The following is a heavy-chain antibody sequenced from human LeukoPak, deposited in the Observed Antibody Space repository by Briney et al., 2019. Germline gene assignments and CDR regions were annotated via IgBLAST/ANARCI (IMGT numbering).Heavy chain of an antibody. CDR3: ARGGGFRSAFDF. V-gene: IGHV1-18*01. CDR1: GYTFTRYG. D-gene: IGHD2/OR15-2a*01. J-gene: IGHJ3*01. CDR2: INIYNGDT. Sequence: ASVKVSCKASGYTFTRYGLSWVRQAPGQGLEWIGWINIYNGDTHYAQKLQGRVTMTTDTSTSTVYIDLTSLRSDDTAVYYCARGGGFRSAFDFWGQGTMVTVPS.